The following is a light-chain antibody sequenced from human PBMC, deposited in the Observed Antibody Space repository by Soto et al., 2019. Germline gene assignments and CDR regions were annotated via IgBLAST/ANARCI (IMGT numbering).Light chain of an antibody. CDR2: AAA. Sequence: DIQMTQSPSSLSASVGDRVTITCRASQSITRFLNWYQQKPGKATKLLIYAAASLQSGVPSRLSGSVSGKDFNLIISSMQPEDFATYYCQQNYSPPPITFGQGTRREIK. CDR3: QQNYSPPPIT. V-gene: IGKV1-39*01. J-gene: IGKJ5*01. CDR1: QSITRF.